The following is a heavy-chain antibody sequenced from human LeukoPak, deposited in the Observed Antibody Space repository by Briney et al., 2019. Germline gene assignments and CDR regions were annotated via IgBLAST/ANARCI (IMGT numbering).Heavy chain of an antibody. CDR2: IRYDGAIK. Sequence: GGSLRLSCAASGFTITSFGMHWVRQSPGKGLEWVAFIRYDGAIKYYADSVKGRFTISRDISTNTLYLQMNSLRTEDTAIYYCAKSPWTVAGTFDYWGQGTLVTVSS. V-gene: IGHV3-30*02. CDR3: AKSPWTVAGTFDY. D-gene: IGHD6-19*01. J-gene: IGHJ4*02. CDR1: GFTITSFG.